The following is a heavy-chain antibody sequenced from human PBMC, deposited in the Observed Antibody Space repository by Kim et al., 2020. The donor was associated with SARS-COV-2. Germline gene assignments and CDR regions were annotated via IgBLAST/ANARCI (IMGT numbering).Heavy chain of an antibody. CDR2: FYYSGST. CDR3: ARLPRGVVPVAIRDYYYYYVDI. CDR1: GGSISSSSYY. J-gene: IGHJ6*03. V-gene: IGHV4-39*01. D-gene: IGHD2-2*02. Sequence: SETLSLTCTVSGGSISSSSYYWGWIRQPPGKGLVWIVSFYYSGSTYYNPSLKSRITISVDTSKNQFSLKLSSVTAADTAVYYCARLPRGVVPVAIRDYYYYYVDIWGEGTTVTASS.